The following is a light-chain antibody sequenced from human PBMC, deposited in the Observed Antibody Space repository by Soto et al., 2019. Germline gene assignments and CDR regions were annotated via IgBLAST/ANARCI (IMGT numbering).Light chain of an antibody. Sequence: DRQMDQSPSTLPSFVGDRVTITCRASQNIGDWLALYRQKTGTAPQLLLYHASTLVSGVPSRFSGSGSGTEFTLTISSLQPEDIATYYCQQYEIFPITCGHGTRLE. J-gene: IGKJ5*01. CDR1: QNIGDW. V-gene: IGKV1-5*01. CDR3: QQYEIFPIT. CDR2: HAS.